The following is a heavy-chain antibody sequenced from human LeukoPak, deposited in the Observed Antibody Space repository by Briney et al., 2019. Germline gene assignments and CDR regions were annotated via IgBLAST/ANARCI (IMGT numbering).Heavy chain of an antibody. CDR1: GFTFSSYE. J-gene: IGHJ4*02. CDR2: ISSSGSTI. V-gene: IGHV3-48*03. CDR3: ARGSGGYFDWLPFDY. D-gene: IGHD3-9*01. Sequence: GGSLRLSCAASGFTFSSYEMNWVRQAPGKGLERVSYISSSGSTIYYADSVKGRFTISRDNAKNSLYLQMNSLRAEDTAVYYCARGSGGYFDWLPFDYWGQGTLVTVSS.